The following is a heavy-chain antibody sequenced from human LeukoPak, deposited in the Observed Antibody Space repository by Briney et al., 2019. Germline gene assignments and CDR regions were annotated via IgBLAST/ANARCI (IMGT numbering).Heavy chain of an antibody. CDR2: IYHSGST. Sequence: SETLSFTCTVSGYSISRGYYWGWTRQPPGKGLEWIGSIYHSGSTYYNPSLKSRVTISVDTSKTQFSLKLSSVTAADTAVYYCARVRGRVSWFDPWGQGTLVTVSS. J-gene: IGHJ5*02. CDR1: GYSISRGYY. D-gene: IGHD5/OR15-5a*01. CDR3: ARVRGRVSWFDP. V-gene: IGHV4-38-2*02.